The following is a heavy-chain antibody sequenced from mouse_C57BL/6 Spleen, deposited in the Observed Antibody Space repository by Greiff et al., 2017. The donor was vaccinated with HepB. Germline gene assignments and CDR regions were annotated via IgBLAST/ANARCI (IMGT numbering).Heavy chain of an antibody. V-gene: IGHV1-7*01. CDR2: INPSSGYT. J-gene: IGHJ1*03. CDR1: GYTFTSYW. CDR3: ARPTVVARGYFDV. Sequence: VQLQQSGAELAKPGASVKLSCKASGYTFTSYWMHWVKQRPGQGLDWIGYINPSSGYTKYNQKFKDKATLTADKSSSTAYMQLSSLTYEDSAVYYCARPTVVARGYFDVWGTRTTVTVSS. D-gene: IGHD1-1*01.